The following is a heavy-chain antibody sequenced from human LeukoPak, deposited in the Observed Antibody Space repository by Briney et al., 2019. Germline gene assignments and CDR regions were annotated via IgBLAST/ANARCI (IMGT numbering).Heavy chain of an antibody. CDR3: ASPGEWQLLLGAFDI. CDR1: GFTFSSYG. V-gene: IGHV3-30*03. Sequence: GGSLRLSCAASGFTFSSYGMHWVRQAPGKGLEWVAVISYDGSNKYYADSVKGRFTISRDNSKNTLYLQMNSLRAEDTAVYYCASPGEWQLLLGAFDIWGQGTMVTVSS. CDR2: ISYDGSNK. J-gene: IGHJ3*02. D-gene: IGHD2-15*01.